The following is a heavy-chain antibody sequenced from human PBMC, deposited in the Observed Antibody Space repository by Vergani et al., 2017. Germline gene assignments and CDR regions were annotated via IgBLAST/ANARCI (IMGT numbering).Heavy chain of an antibody. CDR2: ISSSSSYI. CDR3: ARRATITMVRSLDY. CDR1: GFTFSSYS. V-gene: IGHV3-21*01. Sequence: VHLVESGGGVVQPGRSLRLSCAASGFTFSSYSMNWVRQAPGKGLEWVSSISSSSSYIYYADSVKGRFTISRDNAKNSLYLQMNSLRAEDTAVYYCARRATITMVRSLDYWGQGTLVTVSS. D-gene: IGHD3-10*01. J-gene: IGHJ4*02.